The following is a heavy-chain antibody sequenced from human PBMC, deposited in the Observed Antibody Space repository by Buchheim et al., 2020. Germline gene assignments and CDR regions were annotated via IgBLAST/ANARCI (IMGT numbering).Heavy chain of an antibody. CDR3: ARGGDCGGGCCPGEDYYYGMDV. CDR1: GFTFSSYA. D-gene: IGHD2-21*02. J-gene: IGHJ6*02. Sequence: QVQLVESGGGVVQPGRSPRLSCAASGFTFSSYAMHWVRQAPGKGLEWVAVISYDGSNKYYADPVKGGFTISRDNSKNTLYLQMNSLRAEEAAMYYCARGGDCGGGCCPGEDYYYGMDVWGQGTT. CDR2: ISYDGSNK. V-gene: IGHV3-30*04.